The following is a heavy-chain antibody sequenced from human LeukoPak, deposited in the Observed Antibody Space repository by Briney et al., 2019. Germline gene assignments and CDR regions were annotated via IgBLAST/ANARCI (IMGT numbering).Heavy chain of an antibody. Sequence: SETLSLTCTVSGGSISSGGYYWSWIRQPPGKGLEWIGYIYYSGSTYYNPSLKSRVTISVDTSKNQFSLKLSSVTAADTAVYYCAREKFGAGYSYGYYYYGMDVWGQGTTVTVSS. J-gene: IGHJ6*02. CDR3: AREKFGAGYSYGYYYYGMDV. V-gene: IGHV4-30-4*08. CDR1: GGSISSGGYY. D-gene: IGHD5-18*01. CDR2: IYYSGST.